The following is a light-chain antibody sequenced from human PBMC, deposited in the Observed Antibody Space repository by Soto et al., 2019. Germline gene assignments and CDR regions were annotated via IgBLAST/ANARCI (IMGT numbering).Light chain of an antibody. V-gene: IGKV3-11*01. Sequence: EIVLTQSPATLSLSTGERATLSCRASQSVSSYLASSQKKPGQAPRLLIYDASNRATGIPARFSGSGSGTDFTLTISSLETEDFAVYYCQQRRNWPPITFGQGTRLEIK. CDR2: DAS. CDR1: QSVSSY. CDR3: QQRRNWPPIT. J-gene: IGKJ5*01.